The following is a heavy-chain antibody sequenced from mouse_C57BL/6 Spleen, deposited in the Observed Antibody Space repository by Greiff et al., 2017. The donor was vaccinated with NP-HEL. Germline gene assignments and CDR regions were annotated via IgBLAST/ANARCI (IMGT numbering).Heavy chain of an antibody. J-gene: IGHJ4*01. CDR1: GYTFTSYW. D-gene: IGHD2-1*01. V-gene: IGHV1-64*01. CDR2: IHPNSGST. Sequence: VQLQQPGAELVKPGASVKLSCKASGYTFTSYWMHWVKQRPGQGLEWIGMIHPNSGSTNYNEKFKSKATLTVDKSSSTAYMQLSSLTSEDSAVYYCARSEDYGNSGVAMDYWGQGTSVTVSS. CDR3: ARSEDYGNSGVAMDY.